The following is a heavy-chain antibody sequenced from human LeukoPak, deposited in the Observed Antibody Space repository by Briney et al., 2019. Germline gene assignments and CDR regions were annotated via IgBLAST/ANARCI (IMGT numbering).Heavy chain of an antibody. CDR3: ARDRVLDDYGDYGGYYMDV. D-gene: IGHD4-17*01. Sequence: ASVTVSCKASGGTFSSYAISWVRQAPGQGLEWMGGIIPIFGTANYAQKFQGRVTITADESTSTAYMELSSLRSEDTAVYYCARDRVLDDYGDYGGYYMDVWGKGTTVTVSS. CDR1: GGTFSSYA. J-gene: IGHJ6*03. CDR2: IIPIFGTA. V-gene: IGHV1-69*13.